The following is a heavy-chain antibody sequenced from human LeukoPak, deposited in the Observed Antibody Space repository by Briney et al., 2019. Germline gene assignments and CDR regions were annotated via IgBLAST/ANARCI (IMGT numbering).Heavy chain of an antibody. CDR1: GYSISSNIW. V-gene: IGHV4-28*01. J-gene: IGHJ3*02. D-gene: IGHD6-19*01. CDR2: IYYSGNT. Sequence: SETLSLTCAISGYSISSNIWWAWIRQPPGKGLGWIGYIYYSGNTYYNPYNPSLTSRVTMSVDTSKNQFSLKLDSVTEIDTAMYYCARNQAVAANRGAFDIWGQGTMVTVSS. CDR3: ARNQAVAANRGAFDI.